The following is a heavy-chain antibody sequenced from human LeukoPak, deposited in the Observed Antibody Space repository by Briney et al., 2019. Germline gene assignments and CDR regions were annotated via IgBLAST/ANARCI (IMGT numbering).Heavy chain of an antibody. Sequence: SGPMLVNPTQTLTLTCTFSGFSLSTSGVGVGWIRQPPGKALEWLALIYWNDDKRYSPSLKSRLTITKDTSKNQVVLTMTNMDPVDTATYYCAHRRGSDYGDVYWGQGTLVTVSS. CDR1: GFSLSTSGVG. CDR2: IYWNDDK. V-gene: IGHV2-5*01. CDR3: AHRRGSDYGDVY. J-gene: IGHJ4*02. D-gene: IGHD4-17*01.